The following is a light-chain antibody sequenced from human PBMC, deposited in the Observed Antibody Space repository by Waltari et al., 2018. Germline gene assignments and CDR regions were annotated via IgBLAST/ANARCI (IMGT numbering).Light chain of an antibody. CDR1: SEHSSYA. Sequence: QLVLTQSPSASASLGASVKLTCTLSSEHSSYAIACHQQQSEKGFRYLMKINSDGSHTKGDGIPDRFSGSSSGTERHLTISSLQSEDETDYYCQTWGSGIVVFGGGTKLTVL. V-gene: IGLV4-69*01. CDR3: QTWGSGIVV. CDR2: INSDGSH. J-gene: IGLJ2*01.